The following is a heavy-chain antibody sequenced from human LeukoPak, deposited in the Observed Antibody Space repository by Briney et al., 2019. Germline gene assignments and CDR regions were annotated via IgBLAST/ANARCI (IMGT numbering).Heavy chain of an antibody. D-gene: IGHD3-22*01. V-gene: IGHV5-51*01. Sequence: GESLKISCKGSGYSFTTYWIGWVRQLPGKGLEGMGIIYPGDSDTRYSPSFQGQVPISADKSISTAYLQWSSLKASDTAMYYCARLARGMIVMEDVEYFQHWGQGTLVTVSS. CDR2: IYPGDSDT. J-gene: IGHJ1*01. CDR3: ARLARGMIVMEDVEYFQH. CDR1: GYSFTTYW.